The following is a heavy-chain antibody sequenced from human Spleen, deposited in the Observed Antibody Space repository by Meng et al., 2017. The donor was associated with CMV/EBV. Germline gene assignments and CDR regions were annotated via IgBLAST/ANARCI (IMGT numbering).Heavy chain of an antibody. V-gene: IGHV1-69*05. CDR3: ARDNAGFLGPVSYGMDV. J-gene: IGHJ6*02. CDR1: GGTFSSYA. Sequence: SVKVSCKASGGTFSSYAISWVRQAPGQGLEWMGGIIPIFGTANYAQKFQGRVTITTDESTSTAYMELSSLRSEDTAVYYCARDNAGFLGPVSYGMDVWGQGTTVTVSS. D-gene: IGHD3-3*01. CDR2: IIPIFGTA.